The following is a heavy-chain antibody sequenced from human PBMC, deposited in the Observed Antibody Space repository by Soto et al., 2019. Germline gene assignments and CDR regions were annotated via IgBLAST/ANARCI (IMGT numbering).Heavy chain of an antibody. V-gene: IGHV5-51*01. J-gene: IGHJ6*02. CDR3: ARQPSNGQWFL. D-gene: IGHD3-22*01. CDR2: IYPGDSDL. CDR1: GYSFTRYW. Sequence: PGESLTISCTGSGYSFTRYWIGRVRQMPGKGLEWMGIIYPGDSDLRYSPSFQGQVTISADKSISTAYLQWSSLRASDTAMYYCARQPSNGQWFLWGQGTTVTVSS.